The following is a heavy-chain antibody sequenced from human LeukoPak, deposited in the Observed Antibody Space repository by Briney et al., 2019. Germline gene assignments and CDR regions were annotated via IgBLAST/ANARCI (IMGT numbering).Heavy chain of an antibody. V-gene: IGHV4-39*01. CDR2: IYYSGST. J-gene: IGHJ4*02. Sequence: SETLSLTCTVSGGSISSSSYYWGWIRQPPGKGLEWIGSIYYSGSTYYNPSLKSRVTISVDTSKNQFSLKLSSVTAADTAVYYCANLYGDYLNYWGQGTLVTVSS. D-gene: IGHD4-17*01. CDR3: ANLYGDYLNY. CDR1: GGSISSSSYY.